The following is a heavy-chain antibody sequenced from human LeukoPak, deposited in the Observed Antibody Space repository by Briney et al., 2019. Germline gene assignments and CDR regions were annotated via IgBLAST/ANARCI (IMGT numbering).Heavy chain of an antibody. CDR1: GGTFSSYA. V-gene: IGHV1-8*02. CDR3: ARGLGWFDP. CDR2: MNPNSGNT. J-gene: IGHJ5*02. D-gene: IGHD3-10*01. Sequence: ASVKVSCKASGGTFSSYAISWARQATGQGLEWMGWMNPNSGNTGYAQKFQGRVTMTRNTSISTAYMELSSLRSEDTAVYYCARGLGWFDPWGQGTLVTVSS.